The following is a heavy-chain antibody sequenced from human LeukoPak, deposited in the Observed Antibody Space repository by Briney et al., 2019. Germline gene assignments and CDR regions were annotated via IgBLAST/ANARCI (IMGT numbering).Heavy chain of an antibody. CDR2: MNPNSGNT. CDR3: ARALTQYYDSSAAAGY. Sequence: GASVKVSCKASGYTFTSYDINWVRQATGQGLEWMGWMNPNSGNTGYAQKFQGRVTMTRNTSISTAYMELGSLRSEDTAVYYCARALTQYYDSSAAAGYWGQGTLVTVSS. J-gene: IGHJ4*02. CDR1: GYTFTSYD. D-gene: IGHD3-22*01. V-gene: IGHV1-8*01.